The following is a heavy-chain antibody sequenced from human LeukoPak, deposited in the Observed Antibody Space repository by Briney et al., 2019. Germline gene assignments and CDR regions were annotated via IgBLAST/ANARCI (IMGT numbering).Heavy chain of an antibody. Sequence: NPSETLSLTCTVSGDSISSYYWSWIRQTPGKGLEWIGYIHTNGRTNYSPSLKSRVTMSVDSSKNQLSLMLSSVTAADTAVYYCTRRAPTSYGHYLDSWGQGTLVTVSS. CDR2: IHTNGRT. CDR1: GDSISSYY. CDR3: TRRAPTSYGHYLDS. V-gene: IGHV4-4*09. D-gene: IGHD3-10*01. J-gene: IGHJ4*02.